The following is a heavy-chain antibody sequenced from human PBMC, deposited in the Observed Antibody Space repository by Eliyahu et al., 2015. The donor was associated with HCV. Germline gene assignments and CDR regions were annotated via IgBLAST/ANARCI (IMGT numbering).Heavy chain of an antibody. J-gene: IGHJ4*02. CDR3: ATKGVERPGYTYGYHYFDY. D-gene: IGHD5-18*01. Sequence: LSCVGSGLTFSSYWMSWVRQAPGKGLEWVAAIKQTGSEKYYVDSVKGRFSISRDNAKNSLYLQMNSLRAEDTAVYYCATKGVERPGYTYGYHYFDYWGQGTLVTVSS. V-gene: IGHV3-7*05. CDR2: IKQTGSEK. CDR1: GLTFSSYW.